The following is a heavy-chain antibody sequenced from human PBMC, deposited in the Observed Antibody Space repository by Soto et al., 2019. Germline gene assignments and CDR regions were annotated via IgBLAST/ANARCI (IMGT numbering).Heavy chain of an antibody. CDR1: GFTFSSYD. D-gene: IGHD1-7*01. CDR2: ISSNGGTT. J-gene: IGHJ4*02. CDR3: VRRVSGNYDY. Sequence: EVQLAESGGGMVQPGGSLRLSCVASGFTFSSYDMHWVRQAPGKGLEYVSSISSNGGTTYYGNSVHGRFTISRDNSKNTLYPQMGSLRSDDMAVYYFVRRVSGNYDYWGQGTLVTVSS. V-gene: IGHV3-64*01.